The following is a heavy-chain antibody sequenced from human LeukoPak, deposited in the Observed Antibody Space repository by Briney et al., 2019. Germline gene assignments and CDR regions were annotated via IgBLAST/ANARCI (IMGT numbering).Heavy chain of an antibody. CDR3: ANSVDTAMVTTCDY. D-gene: IGHD5-18*01. CDR1: GFPLRSYG. V-gene: IGHV3-30*02. CDR2: IRDDGSNK. Sequence: GGALRLSCAAPGFPLRSYGMPWVRQAPGKGLEWVPFIRDDGSNKYYADSVKGRFTISRDNSNTTLYLQMNRLRDEDTAEYYSANSVDTAMVTTCDYWGQGTLVTVSS. J-gene: IGHJ4*02.